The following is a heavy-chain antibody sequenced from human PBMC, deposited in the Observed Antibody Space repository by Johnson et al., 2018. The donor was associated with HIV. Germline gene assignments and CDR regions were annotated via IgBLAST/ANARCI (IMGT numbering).Heavy chain of an antibody. D-gene: IGHD1-26*01. V-gene: IGHV3-23*04. CDR2: ISASGASA. CDR1: GFTFSSFT. CDR3: ARDLIGGSAFDI. Sequence: DVQLVESGGGVVQPGGSLRLSCASSGFTFSSFTMSWVRQAPGKGLQWISAISASGASAFYADSVKGRFTMSRDNSQDTLYLQMNSLTVEDTAVYYCARDLIGGSAFDIWGQGTMVTVSS. J-gene: IGHJ3*02.